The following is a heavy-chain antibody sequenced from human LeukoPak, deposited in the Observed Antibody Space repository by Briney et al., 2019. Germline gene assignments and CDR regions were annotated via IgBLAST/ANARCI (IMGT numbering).Heavy chain of an antibody. Sequence: SETLSLTCTVSGGSISSSVWSWIRQPAGKGLEWVGRIYCDGSTNYNPSLESRITMSLDTPENQISLKLTSVTAAATALYLCVRAPSGCGGTSAFDYWGPGTLVTVSS. V-gene: IGHV4-4*07. CDR1: GGSISSSV. J-gene: IGHJ4*02. CDR3: VRAPSGCGGTSAFDY. D-gene: IGHD4-23*01. CDR2: IYCDGST.